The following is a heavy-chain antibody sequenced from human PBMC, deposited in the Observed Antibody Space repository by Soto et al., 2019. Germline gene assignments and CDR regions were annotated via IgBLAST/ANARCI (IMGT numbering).Heavy chain of an antibody. D-gene: IGHD3-16*02. CDR3: ARRSRLGELSLDY. J-gene: IGHJ4*02. V-gene: IGHV1-2*02. Sequence: ASVKVSCKASGYTFTGYYMHWVRQAPGQGLEWMGWINPNSGGTNYAQKFQGRVTMTRDTSISTAYMELSRLSSDDTAVYYCARRSRLGELSLDYWGQGTLVTVSS. CDR2: INPNSGGT. CDR1: GYTFTGYY.